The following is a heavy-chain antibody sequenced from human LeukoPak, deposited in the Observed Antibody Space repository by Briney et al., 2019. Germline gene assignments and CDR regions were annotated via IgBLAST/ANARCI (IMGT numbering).Heavy chain of an antibody. Sequence: ASVKVSCKASGYTFTAYYIHWVRQAPGQGLECMGWINPNSGGTDYTQKFQGRVTMTRDTSISTAYMELSRLRSDDTAVYYCARAPAPYAFDIWGQGTLVTVSS. CDR2: INPNSGGT. J-gene: IGHJ3*02. V-gene: IGHV1-2*02. CDR1: GYTFTAYY. CDR3: ARAPAPYAFDI.